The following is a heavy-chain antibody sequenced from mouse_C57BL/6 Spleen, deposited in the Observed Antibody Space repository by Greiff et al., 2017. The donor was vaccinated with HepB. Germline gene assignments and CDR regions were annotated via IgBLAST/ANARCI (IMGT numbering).Heavy chain of an antibody. CDR1: GFTFSSYG. V-gene: IGHV5-6*01. J-gene: IGHJ2*01. CDR2: ISSGGSYT. Sequence: EVQAVESGGDLVKPGGSLKLSCEASGFTFSSYGMSWVRQTPDKRLEWVATISSGGSYTYYPDSVKGRFTISRDNAKNTLYLQMSSLKSEDTAMYYCARQTGPFDYWGQGTTLTVSS. D-gene: IGHD4-1*01. CDR3: ARQTGPFDY.